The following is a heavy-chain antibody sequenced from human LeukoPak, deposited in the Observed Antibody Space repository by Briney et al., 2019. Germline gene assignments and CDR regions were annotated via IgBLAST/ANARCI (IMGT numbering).Heavy chain of an antibody. CDR1: GFTFSSYG. J-gene: IGHJ4*02. Sequence: GGSLRLSCAASGFTFSSYGMHWVRQAPGKGLEWVAVISHDGSNKYYADPVKGRFTISRDNSKNTLYLQMNSLRAEDTAVYYCAKDRLRWAQLQYYFDYWGQGTLVTVSS. D-gene: IGHD2-21*01. CDR3: AKDRLRWAQLQYYFDY. V-gene: IGHV3-30*18. CDR2: ISHDGSNK.